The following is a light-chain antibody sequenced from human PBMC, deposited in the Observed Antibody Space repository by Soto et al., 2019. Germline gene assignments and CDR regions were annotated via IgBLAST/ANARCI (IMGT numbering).Light chain of an antibody. Sequence: DVVMTQSPLFLPVTLGQPASISCRSSESLVYSDGNTYLNWFHLRPGQSPRRLIYKVSNRDSGVPDRFSGSGSGSDFTLKISRVEAEEVGLYYFVQGHYWPVTFGGGTRVEIK. CDR2: KVS. V-gene: IGKV2-30*01. J-gene: IGKJ4*01. CDR3: VQGHYWPVT. CDR1: ESLVYSDGNTY.